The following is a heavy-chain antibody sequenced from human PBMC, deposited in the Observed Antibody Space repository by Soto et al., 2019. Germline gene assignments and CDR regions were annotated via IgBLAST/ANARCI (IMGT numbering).Heavy chain of an antibody. CDR3: AGAASETYDSQYFHH. D-gene: IGHD3-16*01. J-gene: IGHJ1*01. Sequence: QIQLVQSGAEVKEPGASVKVSCRSSGYPFTSSGISWVRQAPGQGPEWMGWISNYNGNTNSAQKFQDGVAMTTDTSTSTAYRELRSLRSDDTAVYVCAGAASETYDSQYFHHWGQGTLVTVSS. V-gene: IGHV1-18*04. CDR2: ISNYNGNT. CDR1: GYPFTSSG.